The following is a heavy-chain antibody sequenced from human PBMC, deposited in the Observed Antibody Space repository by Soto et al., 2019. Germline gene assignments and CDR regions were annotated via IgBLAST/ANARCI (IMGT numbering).Heavy chain of an antibody. V-gene: IGHV4-34*01. CDR1: GGSFSGYY. CDR3: ARGLDY. CDR2: ITPSGST. Sequence: QVQLQQWGAGLLKPSETLSLTCAVYGGSFSGYYWTWIRQPPGKGLEWIGEITPSGSTNYNPSLQSRVSISLDTSKNQVSLRLTSVTAADTAVYYCARGLDYWGQGILVTVSS. J-gene: IGHJ4*02.